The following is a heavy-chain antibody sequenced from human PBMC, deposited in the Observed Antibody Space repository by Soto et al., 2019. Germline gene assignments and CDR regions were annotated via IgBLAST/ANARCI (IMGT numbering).Heavy chain of an antibody. CDR2: INHSGST. V-gene: IGHV4-34*01. CDR1: GGSFSGYY. J-gene: IGHJ4*02. D-gene: IGHD3-3*01. CDR3: ARGHYDFWSGYYQF. Sequence: PSETLSLTCAVYGGSFSGYYWSWIRQPPGKGLEWIGEINHSGSTNYNPSLKSRVTISVDTSKNQFSLKLSSVTAADTAVYYCARGHYDFWSGYYQFWGQGTLVTVSS.